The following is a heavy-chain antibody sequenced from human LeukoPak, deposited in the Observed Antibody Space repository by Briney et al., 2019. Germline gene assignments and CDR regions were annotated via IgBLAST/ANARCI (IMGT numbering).Heavy chain of an antibody. CDR1: GGTFSSHA. Sequence: SVKVSCKASGGTFSSHAISWVRQAPGQGLEWMGGIIPIFGTANYAQKFQGRVTITADESTSTAYMELSSLRSEDTAVYYCARSDYGDYNYYFDYWGQGTLVTVSS. D-gene: IGHD4-17*01. CDR2: IIPIFGTA. V-gene: IGHV1-69*13. J-gene: IGHJ4*02. CDR3: ARSDYGDYNYYFDY.